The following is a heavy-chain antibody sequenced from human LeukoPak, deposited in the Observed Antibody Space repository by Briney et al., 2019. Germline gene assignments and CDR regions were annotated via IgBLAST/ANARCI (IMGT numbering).Heavy chain of an antibody. V-gene: IGHV4-59*08. Sequence: KPSETLSLTCTVSGGSISSYYWSWIRQPPGKGLEWIGSIYHSGSTYYNPSLKSRVTISVDTSKNQFSLKLSSVTAADTAVYYCARRRGDYGDYGYAFDIWGQGTMVTVSS. CDR1: GGSISSYY. J-gene: IGHJ3*02. CDR3: ARRRGDYGDYGYAFDI. CDR2: IYHSGST. D-gene: IGHD4-17*01.